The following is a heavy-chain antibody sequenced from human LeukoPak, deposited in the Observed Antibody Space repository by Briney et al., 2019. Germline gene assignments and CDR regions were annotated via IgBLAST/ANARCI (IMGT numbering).Heavy chain of an antibody. CDR3: ATDYDSSGSDY. V-gene: IGHV3-11*06. Sequence: GGSLRLSCAASGFTFSDYYMNWIRQAPGKGLEWISYIRSGNSYTHYADSVQGRFTISRDNAKNSLYLQMNSLRAEDTAVYYCATDYDSSGSDYWGQGTLVTVSS. CDR1: GFTFSDYY. J-gene: IGHJ4*02. D-gene: IGHD3-22*01. CDR2: IRSGNSYT.